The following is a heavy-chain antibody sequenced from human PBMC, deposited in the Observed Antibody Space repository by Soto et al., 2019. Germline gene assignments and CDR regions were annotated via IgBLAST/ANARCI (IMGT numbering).Heavy chain of an antibody. J-gene: IGHJ6*02. CDR1: GFTFSDYY. CDR2: ISSSGSTI. D-gene: IGHD5-18*01. V-gene: IGHV3-11*01. Sequence: GGSLRLSCAASGFTFSDYYMSWIRQAPGKGLEWVSYISSSGSTIYYADSVKGRFTISRDNAKNSLYLQMNSLRAEDTAVYYCARDQDTPMVKIDYYYGMDVWGQGTTVTVSS. CDR3: ARDQDTPMVKIDYYYGMDV.